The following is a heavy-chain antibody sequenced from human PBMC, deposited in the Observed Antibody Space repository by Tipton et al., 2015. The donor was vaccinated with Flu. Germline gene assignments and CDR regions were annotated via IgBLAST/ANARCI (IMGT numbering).Heavy chain of an antibody. J-gene: IGHJ3*02. CDR2: IYYSGST. D-gene: IGHD1-14*01. CDR3: VRVVYGTGAFEI. V-gene: IGHV4-59*01. CDR1: GGSISGYY. Sequence: TLSLTCTVSGGSISGYYWSWIRQPPGKGLEWIAYIYYSGSTNYNPSLKSRVTISVDMSKNQFSLKLSSVNAADTAVYYCVRVVYGTGAFEIWVQGTKVTVYS.